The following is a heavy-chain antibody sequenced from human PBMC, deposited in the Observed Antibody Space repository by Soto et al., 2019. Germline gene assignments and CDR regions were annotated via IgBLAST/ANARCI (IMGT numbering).Heavy chain of an antibody. CDR2: INHSGST. J-gene: IGHJ5*02. CDR1: GGSFSGYY. CDR3: ARGLPRGIVVVINHWFDP. V-gene: IGHV4-34*01. D-gene: IGHD3-22*01. Sequence: QVQLQQWGAGLLKPSETLSLTCAVYGGSFSGYYWSWIRQPPGKGLEWIGEINHSGSTNYNPSLKSRVTISVDTSTNKFSLKLSSVTAADTAVYYCARGLPRGIVVVINHWFDPWGQGTLVTVSS.